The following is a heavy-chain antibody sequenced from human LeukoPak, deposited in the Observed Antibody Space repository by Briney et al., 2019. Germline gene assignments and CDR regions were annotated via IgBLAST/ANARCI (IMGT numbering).Heavy chain of an antibody. CDR2: IIPIFGTA. CDR1: GGTFSSYA. V-gene: IGHV1-69*05. CDR3: ARGRYYGSGEQNWFDP. J-gene: IGHJ5*02. Sequence: SVKVSCKASGGTFSSYAISWVRQAPGQGLEWMGGIIPIFGTANYAQKFRGRVTITTDESTSTAYMELSSLRSEDTAVYYCARGRYYGSGEQNWFDPWGQGTLVTVSS. D-gene: IGHD3-10*01.